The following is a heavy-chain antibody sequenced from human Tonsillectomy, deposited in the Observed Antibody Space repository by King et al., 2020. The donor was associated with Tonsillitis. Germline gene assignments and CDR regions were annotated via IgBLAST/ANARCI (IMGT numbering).Heavy chain of an antibody. CDR1: GGSISGGSSY. D-gene: IGHD4-17*01. Sequence: VQLQESGPGLVKPSQTLSLTCTVSGGSISGGSSYRSWIRQPAGKGLEWIGRIYTSGTINYNPSLKSRVTMLVNMSKNQFSLKLSSVTAADTAVYYCATSDYEDTFDIWGRGTVVIVSS. V-gene: IGHV4-61*02. CDR3: ATSDYEDTFDI. J-gene: IGHJ3*02. CDR2: IYTSGTI.